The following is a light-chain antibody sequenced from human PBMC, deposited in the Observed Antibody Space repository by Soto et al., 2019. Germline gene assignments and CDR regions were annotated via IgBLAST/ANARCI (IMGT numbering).Light chain of an antibody. V-gene: IGKV1-5*03. CDR2: KAS. CDR1: QSISSW. Sequence: DIQMTQSPSTLSAYVGDRVTITCRASQSISSWLAWYQQKPGKAPKLLIYKASSLGSGVPSRFSGSGSGTEFTLTISSLQPDDFATYYCQQYDSYSGTFGQGTKVEIK. CDR3: QQYDSYSGT. J-gene: IGKJ1*01.